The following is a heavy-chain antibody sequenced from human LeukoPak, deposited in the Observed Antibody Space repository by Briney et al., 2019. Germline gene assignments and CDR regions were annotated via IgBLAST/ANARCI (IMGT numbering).Heavy chain of an antibody. Sequence: ASVKVSCKASGGTFNSYAISWVRQAPGQGLEWMGRIIPIFGTANYAQKFQGRVTITTDESTSTAYMELSSLRSEDTAVYYCASPIKGSTYYDFWSGYDAFDIWGQGTMVTVSS. D-gene: IGHD3-3*01. J-gene: IGHJ3*02. CDR2: IIPIFGTA. CDR1: GGTFNSYA. V-gene: IGHV1-69*05. CDR3: ASPIKGSTYYDFWSGYDAFDI.